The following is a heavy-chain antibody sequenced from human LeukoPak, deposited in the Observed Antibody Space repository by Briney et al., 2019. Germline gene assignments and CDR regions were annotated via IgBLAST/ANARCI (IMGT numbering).Heavy chain of an antibody. CDR1: GGSISSYY. D-gene: IGHD1-26*01. J-gene: IGHJ3*02. Sequence: PSETLSLTCTVSGGSISSYYWSWIRQPPGKGLEWIGYIYYSGSTNYNPSLKSRVTISVDTSKNQFSLKLSSVTAADTAVYYCARSSGSDSPFGAFDIWGQGTMVTVSS. CDR3: ARSSGSDSPFGAFDI. CDR2: IYYSGST. V-gene: IGHV4-59*08.